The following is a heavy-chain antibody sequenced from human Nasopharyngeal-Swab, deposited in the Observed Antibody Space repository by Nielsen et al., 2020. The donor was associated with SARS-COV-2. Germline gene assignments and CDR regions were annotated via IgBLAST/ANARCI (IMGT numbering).Heavy chain of an antibody. D-gene: IGHD4-17*01. CDR1: GFTFSSYA. V-gene: IGHV3-23*01. CDR2: ISGSGGST. J-gene: IGHJ4*02. CDR3: TTDPFLMTTVTTGLDY. Sequence: GESLKISCAASGFTFSSYAMSWVRQAPGKGLEWVSAISGSGGSTYYADSVKGRFTISRDNSKNTLYLQMNSLRAEDTAVYYCTTDPFLMTTVTTGLDYWGQGTLVTVAS.